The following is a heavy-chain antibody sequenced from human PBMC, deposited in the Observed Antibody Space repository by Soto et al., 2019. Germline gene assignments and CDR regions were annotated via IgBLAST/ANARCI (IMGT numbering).Heavy chain of an antibody. CDR1: GFTFSSNY. Sequence: GGSLRLSCAASGFTFSSNYMILVRQAPGNGLEWVSVIYSGGRTYYADSVKGRFTISRHNSKNTMYLQMNSLRAEDTAVYYCARDRYFGLRYYMDVWGKGNTVTVSS. J-gene: IGHJ6*03. V-gene: IGHV3-53*04. D-gene: IGHD3-9*01. CDR2: IYSGGRT. CDR3: ARDRYFGLRYYMDV.